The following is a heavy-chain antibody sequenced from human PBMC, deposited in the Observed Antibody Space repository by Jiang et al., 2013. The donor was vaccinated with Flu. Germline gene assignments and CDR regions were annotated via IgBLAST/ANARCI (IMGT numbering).Heavy chain of an antibody. CDR1: GFTFSSYA. Sequence: ESGGGVVQPGRSLRLSCAASGFTFSSYAMHWVRQAPGKGLEWVAVISYDGSNKYYADSVKGRFTISRDNSKNTLYLQMNSLRAEDTAVYYCARSREGVATYFDYWGQGTLVTVSS. V-gene: IGHV3-30-3*01. CDR2: ISYDGSNK. J-gene: IGHJ4*02. D-gene: IGHD5-12*01. CDR3: ARSREGVATYFDY.